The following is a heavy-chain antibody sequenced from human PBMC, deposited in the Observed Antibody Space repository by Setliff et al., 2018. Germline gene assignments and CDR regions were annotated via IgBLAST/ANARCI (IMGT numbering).Heavy chain of an antibody. D-gene: IGHD3-22*01. CDR3: ASRAYYDNRGSLDF. CDR2: VYDTGYT. Sequence: SETLSLTCSVSTDSMTYYNWSWIRQHPGKGLEWIGHVYDTGYTKYSPSLKGRVTISMDTSVNKFSLWLTHVTAADTAMSYCASRAYYDNRGSLDFWGQGTLVTVSS. J-gene: IGHJ4*02. CDR1: TDSMTYYN. V-gene: IGHV4-59*08.